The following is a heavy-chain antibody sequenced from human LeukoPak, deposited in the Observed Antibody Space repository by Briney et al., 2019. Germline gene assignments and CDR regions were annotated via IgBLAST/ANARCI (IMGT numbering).Heavy chain of an antibody. J-gene: IGHJ4*02. CDR2: IYKSGST. D-gene: IGHD5-18*01. CDR3: ARLWGYSYGYLDY. V-gene: IGHV4-39*01. CDR1: GGSISITSYY. Sequence: PSETLSLTCTVSGGSISITSYYWGWIRQPPGKGLEWIGSIYKSGSTYYNPSLKSRVTISVDTSKNQFSLKLGSVTAADTAVYYCARLWGYSYGYLDYWGQGTLVTVSS.